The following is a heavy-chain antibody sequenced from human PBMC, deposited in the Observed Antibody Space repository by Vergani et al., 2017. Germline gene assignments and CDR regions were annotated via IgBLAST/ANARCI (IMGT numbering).Heavy chain of an antibody. J-gene: IGHJ6*02. CDR2: ISSSSSTI. V-gene: IGHV3-48*01. D-gene: IGHD3-9*01. Sequence: EVQLVESGGGLVQPGGSLRLSCAASGFTFSSYSMNWVRQAPGKGLEWVSYISSSSSTIYYADSVKGRFTISRDNAKNSLYLQMNSLRAEDTAVYYCAGGSGHYDILTGGFYYGMDVWGQGTTVTVSS. CDR3: AGGSGHYDILTGGFYYGMDV. CDR1: GFTFSSYS.